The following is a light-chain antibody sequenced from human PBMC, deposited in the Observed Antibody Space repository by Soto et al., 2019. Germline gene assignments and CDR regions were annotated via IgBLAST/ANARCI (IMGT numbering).Light chain of an antibody. CDR2: DAS. Sequence: DIQMTQSPSTLSGSVGDTVTVTCRGSQSVSGWVAWYQQKPGEAPQLLIYDASALPRGVPSRFSGIGSGTKFTLTIASLQPDDFATYYCQQYETFSGPFGPGTKVDIK. V-gene: IGKV1-5*01. J-gene: IGKJ1*01. CDR1: QSVSGW. CDR3: QQYETFSGP.